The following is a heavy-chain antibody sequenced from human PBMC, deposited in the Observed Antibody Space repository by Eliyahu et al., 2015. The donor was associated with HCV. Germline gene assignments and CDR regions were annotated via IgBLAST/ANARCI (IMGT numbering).Heavy chain of an antibody. CDR1: GGSISSDY. V-gene: IGHV4-59*01. Sequence: QVQLQESGPGLVKPSETLSLTXXGXGGSISSDYWNWXRQPPGKGLEWIGYVYSTGSTNXNPSPKSRVTISLDTSKNQFALKLSSMTAADTAVYYCARSARMGGFDYWGQGTLVTVSS. CDR2: VYSTGST. D-gene: IGHD5-24*01. J-gene: IGHJ4*02. CDR3: ARSARMGGFDY.